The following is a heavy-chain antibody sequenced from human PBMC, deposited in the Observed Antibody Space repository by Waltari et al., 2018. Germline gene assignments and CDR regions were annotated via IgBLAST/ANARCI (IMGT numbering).Heavy chain of an antibody. V-gene: IGHV2-26*01. Sequence: QVTLKESGPVLVKPTETLTLTCTVSGFSLSTARMGVSWIRQPPGKALEWLAHIFSNDEKSYSTSLKSRLTISKDTSKSQVVLTMTNMDPVDTATYYCARIRGYSYGYYYYGMDVWGQGTTVTVSS. J-gene: IGHJ6*02. CDR1: GFSLSTARMG. D-gene: IGHD5-18*01. CDR3: ARIRGYSYGYYYYGMDV. CDR2: IFSNDEK.